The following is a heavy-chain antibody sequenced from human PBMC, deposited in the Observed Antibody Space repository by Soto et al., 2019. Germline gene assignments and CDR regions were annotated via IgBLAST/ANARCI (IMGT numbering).Heavy chain of an antibody. J-gene: IGHJ6*02. V-gene: IGHV3-21*01. Sequence: GGSLRLSCAASGFTFSSYSMNWVGQAPGKGLEWVSSISSSSSYIYYADSVKGRFTISRDNAKNSLYLQMNSLRAEDTAVYYCARDTVDTAMVTYYYGMDVWGQGTTVTVSS. D-gene: IGHD5-18*01. CDR2: ISSSSSYI. CDR3: ARDTVDTAMVTYYYGMDV. CDR1: GFTFSSYS.